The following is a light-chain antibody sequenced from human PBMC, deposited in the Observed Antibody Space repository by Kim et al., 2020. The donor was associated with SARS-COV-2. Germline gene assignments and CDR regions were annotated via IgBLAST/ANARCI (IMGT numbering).Light chain of an antibody. CDR2: SNN. V-gene: IGLV1-51*01. J-gene: IGLJ3*02. CDR1: NSNVGIKY. CDR3: AAWDVSLSGWV. Sequence: QSVLTQPPSVSATPGQRVSISCSGSNSNVGIKYVYWYQHFPGTAPKLLIHSNNLRPSGVPDRFSGAKSGTSAALVIRGLQSEDEADYYCAAWDVSLSGWVFGGGTQLTVL.